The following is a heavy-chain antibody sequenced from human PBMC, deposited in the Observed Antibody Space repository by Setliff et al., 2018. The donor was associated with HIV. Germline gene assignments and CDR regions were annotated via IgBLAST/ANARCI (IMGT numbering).Heavy chain of an antibody. Sequence: SETLSLTCAVYGGSFSAYYWSWIRQSPEMGLEWIAEISHTGSTKYNPSLGSRVTISLATSKNQFSLKLTSVTAADMGVYYCARGRKKTLAVSGTRYFDFWGQGTLVTVSS. CDR3: ARGRKKTLAVSGTRYFDF. V-gene: IGHV4-34*01. D-gene: IGHD6-19*01. J-gene: IGHJ4*02. CDR1: GGSFSAYY. CDR2: ISHTGST.